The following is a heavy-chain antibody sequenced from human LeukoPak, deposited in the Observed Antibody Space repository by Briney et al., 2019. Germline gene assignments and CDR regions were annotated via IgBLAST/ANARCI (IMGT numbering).Heavy chain of an antibody. Sequence: ASVKVSCKASGYTFTSYGISWVRQATGQGLEWMGWISAYNGNTNYAQKLQGRVTMTTDTSTSTAYMELRSLRSDDTAVYYCARGILQLWFPPYFDYWGQGTLVTVSS. D-gene: IGHD5-18*01. J-gene: IGHJ4*02. CDR1: GYTFTSYG. V-gene: IGHV1-18*01. CDR2: ISAYNGNT. CDR3: ARGILQLWFPPYFDY.